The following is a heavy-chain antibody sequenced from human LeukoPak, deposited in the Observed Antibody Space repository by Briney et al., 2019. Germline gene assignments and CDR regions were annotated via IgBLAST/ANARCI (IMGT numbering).Heavy chain of an antibody. V-gene: IGHV3-30*03. CDR1: GFTFSSYG. CDR3: VRDVVGGRLDL. CDR2: ISYDGSNK. Sequence: GGSLRLSCAASGFTFSSYGMHWVRQAPGKGLEWVAVISYDGSNKYYADSVKGRFTISRDNSKNTLYLQMNSLRAEDAAVYYCVRDVVGGRLDLWGQGTLVTVSS. J-gene: IGHJ5*02. D-gene: IGHD4-23*01.